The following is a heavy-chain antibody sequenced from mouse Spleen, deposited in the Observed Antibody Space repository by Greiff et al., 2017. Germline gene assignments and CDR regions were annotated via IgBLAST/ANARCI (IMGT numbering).Heavy chain of an antibody. CDR1: GFTFSSFG. CDR2: ISSGSSTI. J-gene: IGHJ4*01. Sequence: EVQVVESGGGLVQPGGSRKLSCAASGFTFSSFGMHWVRQAPEKGLAWVAYISSGSSTIYYADTVKGRFTISRDNPKNTLFLQMTSLRSEDTAMYYCAREGSYGNYDYAMDYWGQGTSVTVSS. D-gene: IGHD2-1*01. V-gene: IGHV5-17*02. CDR3: AREGSYGNYDYAMDY.